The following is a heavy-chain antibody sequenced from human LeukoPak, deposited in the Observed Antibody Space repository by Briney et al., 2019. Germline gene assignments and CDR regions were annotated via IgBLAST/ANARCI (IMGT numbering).Heavy chain of an antibody. CDR2: IKSKTDGGTT. Sequence: GGSLRLSCAASGFTFSNAWMSWVRQAPGKGLEWVGRIKSKTDGGTTDYAAPVKGRFTISRDDSKNTLYLQMNSLKTEDTAVYYCARDRGDYVVPFDYWGQGTLVTVSS. V-gene: IGHV3-15*01. CDR3: ARDRGDYVVPFDY. CDR1: GFTFSNAW. J-gene: IGHJ4*02. D-gene: IGHD4-17*01.